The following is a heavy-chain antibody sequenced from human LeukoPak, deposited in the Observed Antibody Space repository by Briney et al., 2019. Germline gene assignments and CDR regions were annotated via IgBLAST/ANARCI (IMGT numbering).Heavy chain of an antibody. CDR2: ILHSGST. CDR1: GYSISSGYY. Sequence: SETLSLTCTVSGYSISSGYYWGWIRQPPGMGLEWIGSILHSGSTYYNPSLKSRVTMSVDTSKNQFSLKLSSVTAADTAVYYCAREGRCYYDSSGYYFDWGQGTLVTVSS. V-gene: IGHV4-38-2*02. CDR3: AREGRCYYDSSGYYFD. D-gene: IGHD3-22*01. J-gene: IGHJ4*02.